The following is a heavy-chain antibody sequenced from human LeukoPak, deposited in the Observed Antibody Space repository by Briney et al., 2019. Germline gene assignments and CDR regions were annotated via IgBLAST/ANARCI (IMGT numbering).Heavy chain of an antibody. Sequence: SETLSLTCTVSGGSISSYYWSWSRQPPGKGLEWIGYIYYSGSTNYNPSLKSRVTISVDTSKNQFSLKLSSVTAADTAVYYCARGPSGSSWYGGDYWGQGTLVTVSS. CDR1: GGSISSYY. J-gene: IGHJ4*02. D-gene: IGHD6-13*01. CDR3: ARGPSGSSWYGGDY. V-gene: IGHV4-59*01. CDR2: IYYSGST.